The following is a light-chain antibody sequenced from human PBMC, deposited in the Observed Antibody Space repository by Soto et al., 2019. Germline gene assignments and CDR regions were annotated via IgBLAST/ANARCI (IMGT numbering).Light chain of an antibody. J-gene: IGLJ3*02. V-gene: IGLV1-44*01. Sequence: QAVVTQPPSASGTPGQRVTISCSGSSSNIGTNTVNWYQQFPRSAPKLLLYSSNQRPSGVPDRFSGSKSGTSASLAISGLQYEDEADYYCAAWDGSLNVVLFGGGTKLTVL. CDR1: SSNIGTNT. CDR3: AAWDGSLNVVL. CDR2: SSN.